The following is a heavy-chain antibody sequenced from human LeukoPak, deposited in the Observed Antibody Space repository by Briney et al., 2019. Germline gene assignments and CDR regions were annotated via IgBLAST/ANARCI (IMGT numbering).Heavy chain of an antibody. V-gene: IGHV4-39*01. J-gene: IGHJ4*02. CDR2: IYYSGST. CDR1: GGSISSSSHY. CDR3: ATNAGFAGHDLYDY. Sequence: PSETLSLTCTVSGGSISSSSHYGGWIRQPPGKGLEWIGSIYYSGSTYYNPALESRVTISVDTSNNQLSLKLSSVTAADTAVYFCATNAGFAGHDLYDYWGQGTLVTVSS. D-gene: IGHD5-12*01.